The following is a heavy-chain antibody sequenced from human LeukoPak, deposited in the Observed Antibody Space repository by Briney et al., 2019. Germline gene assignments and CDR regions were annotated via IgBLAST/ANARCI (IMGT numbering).Heavy chain of an antibody. V-gene: IGHV3-53*04. CDR1: GFTDSSNY. J-gene: IGHJ4*02. CDR2: IYSGGST. D-gene: IGHD3-10*01. Sequence: GGSLRLSCAASGFTDSSNYMSWVRQAPGKGLEWVSVIYSGGSTYYADSVKGRFTISRHNSKNTLYLQMNSLRAEDTAVYYCARGSGDNSLDYWGQGTLVTVSS. CDR3: ARGSGDNSLDY.